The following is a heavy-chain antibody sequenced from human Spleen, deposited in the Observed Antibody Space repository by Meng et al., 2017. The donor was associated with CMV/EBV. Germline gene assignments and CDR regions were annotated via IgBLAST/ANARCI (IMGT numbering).Heavy chain of an antibody. CDR3: ARVDNGYDLPFDY. J-gene: IGHJ4*02. Sequence: CAASGFTFSSYSMNWVRQAPGKGLEWVSAISSSSSYIYYADSVKGRFTLSRDNAKKSLYLQMNSLRAEDTAVYYCARVDNGYDLPFDYWGQGTLVTVSS. CDR1: GFTFSSYS. D-gene: IGHD5-12*01. V-gene: IGHV3-21*01. CDR2: ISSSSSYI.